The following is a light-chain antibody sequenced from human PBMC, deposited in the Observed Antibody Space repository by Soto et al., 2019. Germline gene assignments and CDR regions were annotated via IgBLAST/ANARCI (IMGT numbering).Light chain of an antibody. Sequence: QSVLTQPPSVYAAPGQKVTISCSGTSSNIGRNYVAWYQQLPGTAPKLLIYDNDKRPSGIPDRFSGSKSGTSATLGITGLQTGDEADYYCGTWDSSLSDAVVFGEGTKVTVL. V-gene: IGLV1-51*01. CDR2: DND. J-gene: IGLJ2*01. CDR3: GTWDSSLSDAVV. CDR1: SSNIGRNY.